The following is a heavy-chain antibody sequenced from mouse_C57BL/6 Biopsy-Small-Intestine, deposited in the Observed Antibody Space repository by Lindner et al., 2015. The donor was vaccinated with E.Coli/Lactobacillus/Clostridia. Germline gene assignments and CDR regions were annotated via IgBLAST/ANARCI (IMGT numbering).Heavy chain of an antibody. V-gene: IGHV1-82*01. CDR3: AREGMGEGYRAY. CDR1: GYAFSSSW. J-gene: IGHJ3*01. CDR2: IYPGDGDT. Sequence: VQLQESGPELVKPGASVKISCKASGYAFSSSWMNWVKQRPGKGLEWIGRIYPGDGDTNYNGKFKGKATFTADTSSNTAYMQLSSLTTEDSAIYYCAREGMGEGYRAYWGQGTLVTVSA. D-gene: IGHD2-10*02.